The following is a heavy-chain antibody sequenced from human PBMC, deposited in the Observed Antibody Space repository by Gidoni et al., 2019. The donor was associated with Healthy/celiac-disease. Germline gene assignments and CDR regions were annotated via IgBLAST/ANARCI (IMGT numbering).Heavy chain of an antibody. CDR3: ARLKRVPAAIALYYYYYGMDV. J-gene: IGHJ6*02. D-gene: IGHD2-2*01. V-gene: IGHV4-34*01. CDR1: GGSFSCYY. Sequence: QVQLQQWGAGLLKPSETLSLTCAVYGGSFSCYYVIWIRQPPGKGLEWIGEINHSGSTNYNPSLKSRVTISVDTSKNQFSLKLSSVTAADTAVYYCARLKRVPAAIALYYYYYGMDVWGQGTTVTVSS. CDR2: INHSGST.